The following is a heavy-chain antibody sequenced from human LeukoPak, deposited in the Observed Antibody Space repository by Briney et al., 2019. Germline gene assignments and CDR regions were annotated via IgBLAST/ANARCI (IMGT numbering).Heavy chain of an antibody. V-gene: IGHV1-18*04. CDR2: ISAYNGNT. CDR1: GYTFTSYG. Sequence: ASVKVSCKASGYTFTSYGISWVRQAPGQGLEWMGWISAYNGNTNYAQKLQGRVTMTTDTSTSTAYMELRSLRSDDTAVYYCARVGCSSTSCYEQFNFDYWGQGTLVTVSS. J-gene: IGHJ4*02. CDR3: ARVGCSSTSCYEQFNFDY. D-gene: IGHD2-2*01.